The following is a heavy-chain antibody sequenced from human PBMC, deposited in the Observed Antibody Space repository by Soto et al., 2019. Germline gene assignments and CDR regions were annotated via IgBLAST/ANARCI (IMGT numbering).Heavy chain of an antibody. CDR1: GDTFTSYG. V-gene: IGHV1-18*04. CDR2: ISAYNGNT. CDR3: ARDRVLWFGDNHYGMDV. D-gene: IGHD3-10*01. J-gene: IGHJ6*02. Sequence: ASVKVSCMASGDTFTSYGSSWVRQDPGQGLEWMGWISAYNGNTNYAQTLQGRVTVTTDTSTSTAYMALRSLRSDDTAVYYCARDRVLWFGDNHYGMDVWGQGTPVTVSS.